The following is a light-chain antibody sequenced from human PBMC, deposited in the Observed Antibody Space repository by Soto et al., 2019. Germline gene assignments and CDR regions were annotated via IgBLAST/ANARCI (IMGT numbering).Light chain of an antibody. Sequence: QSVLTQPPSASGTPGQRVTISCSGSSSNIGRNSIYWYQQLPGTAPKLLIYRNNQRPSGVPDRFSGSKSGTSASLAISGLRSEDEADYYCAAWDDSLTGVVFGGGTELTVL. CDR2: RNN. CDR1: SSNIGRNS. V-gene: IGLV1-47*01. J-gene: IGLJ2*01. CDR3: AAWDDSLTGVV.